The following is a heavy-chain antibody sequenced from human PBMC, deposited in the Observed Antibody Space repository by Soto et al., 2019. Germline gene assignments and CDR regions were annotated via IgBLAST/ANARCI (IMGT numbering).Heavy chain of an antibody. CDR3: AKGGGWTLDYYYGMDV. D-gene: IGHD2-15*01. CDR1: GFTFDYYA. V-gene: IGHV3-9*01. J-gene: IGHJ6*02. CDR2: ISFNSGSI. Sequence: GGSLRRSCAASGFTFDYYAMHWVRQAPGKGLEWVSGISFNSGSIGYADSVKGRFTISRDNAKNSLYLQMNSLRAEDTALYYCAKGGGWTLDYYYGMDVWGQGTTVTVSS.